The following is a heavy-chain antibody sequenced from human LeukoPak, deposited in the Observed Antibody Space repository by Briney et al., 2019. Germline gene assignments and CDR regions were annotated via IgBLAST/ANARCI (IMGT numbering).Heavy chain of an antibody. CDR1: GFTFSSYS. CDR3: ARDLMAVAGTGFDY. J-gene: IGHJ4*02. D-gene: IGHD6-19*01. CDR2: ISRGGDYT. Sequence: GGSLRLSCAASGFTFSSYSMNWVRQAPGQGLEWVSSISRGGDYTYSEDSVKGRFTISRDNAKDSLYLQLNSLRAEDTAVYYCARDLMAVAGTGFDYWGQGTLVTVSS. V-gene: IGHV3-21*01.